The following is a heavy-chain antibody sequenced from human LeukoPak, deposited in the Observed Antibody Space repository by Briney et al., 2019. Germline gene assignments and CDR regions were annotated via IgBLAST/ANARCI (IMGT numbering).Heavy chain of an antibody. CDR3: AKKRASIYYGSGSLLGPGGYFDY. J-gene: IGHJ4*02. V-gene: IGHV3-23*01. Sequence: TGGSLRLSCAASGFTFSTYAMTWVRQAPGKGLEWVSAISGNGDKTYYTNSVKGRFTISRDNSKNTLYLQMNSLRAEDTAVCYCAKKRASIYYGSGSLLGPGGYFDYWGQGTLVTVSS. CDR1: GFTFSTYA. CDR2: ISGNGDKT. D-gene: IGHD3-10*01.